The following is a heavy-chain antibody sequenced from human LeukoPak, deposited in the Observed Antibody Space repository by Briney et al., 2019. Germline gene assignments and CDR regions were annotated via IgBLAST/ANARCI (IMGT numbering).Heavy chain of an antibody. V-gene: IGHV3-23*01. J-gene: IGHJ4*02. CDR3: ARLPTFYYDSSHYHYDY. CDR2: ISGGGDIT. Sequence: GGSLRLSCAASGFNFANHAMSWVRQTPGKGLEWVSAISGGGDITYYADSVKGRFTISRDKSKNTLYLRMNSLRAEDTAVYYCARLPTFYYDSSHYHYDYWGQGTLVTVSS. CDR1: GFNFANHA. D-gene: IGHD3-22*01.